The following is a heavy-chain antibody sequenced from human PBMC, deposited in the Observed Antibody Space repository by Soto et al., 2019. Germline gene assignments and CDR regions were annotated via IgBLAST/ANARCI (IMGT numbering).Heavy chain of an antibody. Sequence: SETLSLTCTVSGGSISSGGYYWSWIRQHPGKGLEWIGYIYYSGSTYYNPSLKSRVTISVDTSKNQFSLKLSSVTAADTAVYYCARRGSSSDWFDPWGQGTLVTVSS. J-gene: IGHJ5*02. V-gene: IGHV4-31*03. D-gene: IGHD6-6*01. CDR2: IYYSGST. CDR1: GGSISSGGYY. CDR3: ARRGSSSDWFDP.